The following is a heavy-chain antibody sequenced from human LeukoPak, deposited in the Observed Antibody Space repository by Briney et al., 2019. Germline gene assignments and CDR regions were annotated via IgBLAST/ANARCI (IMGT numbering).Heavy chain of an antibody. Sequence: GGSLRLSCAASGFTFSSYWMSWVRQAPGKGLEWVANIKQDGSEKYYADSVKGRFTISRDNAKNSLYLQMNSLRAEDTALYYCARDRDYYDSSGYYLYWGQGTLVTVSS. CDR3: ARDRDYYDSSGYYLY. V-gene: IGHV3-7*03. D-gene: IGHD3-22*01. CDR1: GFTFSSYW. J-gene: IGHJ4*02. CDR2: IKQDGSEK.